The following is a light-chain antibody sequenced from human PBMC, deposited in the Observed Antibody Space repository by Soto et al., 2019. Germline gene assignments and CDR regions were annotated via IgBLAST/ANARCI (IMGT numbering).Light chain of an antibody. CDR2: YDS. CDR1: NIGSNT. CDR3: QVWDSTSDHPV. Sequence: SYELIQPPSVSVAPGKTARISCGGNNIGSNTVHWYQQKPGQAPVLVIYYDSDRPSGIPERFSGSNSGNTATLTISRVEAGDEADYFCQVWDSTSDHPVFGGGTKLTV. V-gene: IGLV3-21*04. J-gene: IGLJ2*01.